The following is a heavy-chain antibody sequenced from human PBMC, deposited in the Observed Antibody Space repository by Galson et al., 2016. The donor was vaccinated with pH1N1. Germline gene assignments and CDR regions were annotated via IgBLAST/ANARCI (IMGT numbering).Heavy chain of an antibody. J-gene: IGHJ4*02. CDR3: AKDSSAYLWHFDC. Sequence: SLRLSCAASGFTFSSYAMSWVRQAPGKGLEWVSVIRASDGSPYYADSVKGRFTISRGISKNTLYLQMNRLRAEDTAVYYCAKDSSAYLWHFDCWGQGTLVTVSS. D-gene: IGHD3-22*01. CDR1: GFTFSSYA. V-gene: IGHV3-23*01. CDR2: IRASDGSP.